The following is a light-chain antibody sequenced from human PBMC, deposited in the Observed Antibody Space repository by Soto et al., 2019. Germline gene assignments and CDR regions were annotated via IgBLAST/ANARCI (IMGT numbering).Light chain of an antibody. J-gene: IGKJ4*01. Sequence: DIQMTQSPSTLYASVGDRVTITCRASQSISSWLAWYQQKPGKAPNLLIYDASSLESGVPSRFSGSVSGTEFTLTISSLQPDDFATYYCQQYNSYSLTFGGGTKVEIK. CDR1: QSISSW. CDR3: QQYNSYSLT. V-gene: IGKV1-5*01. CDR2: DAS.